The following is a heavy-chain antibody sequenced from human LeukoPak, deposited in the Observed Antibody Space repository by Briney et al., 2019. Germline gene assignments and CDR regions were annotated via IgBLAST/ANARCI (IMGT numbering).Heavy chain of an antibody. CDR2: IYYSRST. CDR1: GGSTSSYY. V-gene: IGHV4-59*08. CDR3: ATNTAMVGLYYYGMDV. D-gene: IGHD5-18*01. Sequence: SETLSLTCTVSGGSTSSYYWSWIRQPPGKGLEGIGYIYYSRSTNYNPSLKSRVTISVDTSKNQFSLKLSSVTAADTAVYYCATNTAMVGLYYYGMDVWGQGTTVTVSS. J-gene: IGHJ6*02.